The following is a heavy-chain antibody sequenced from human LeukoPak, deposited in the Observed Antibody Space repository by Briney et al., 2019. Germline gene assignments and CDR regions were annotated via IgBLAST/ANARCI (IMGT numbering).Heavy chain of an antibody. Sequence: TSETLSLTCGVSGGSISSGGSTWNWNWIRLPPGKGLEWIGSIYSSGSTYYKPSLKSQVTISLDTSKNQFSLRLNSVTAADTAVYYCARGRSMAFDIWGQGTMVIVSS. CDR1: GGSISSGGSTWN. V-gene: IGHV4-30-4*07. CDR2: IYSSGST. D-gene: IGHD2-8*01. J-gene: IGHJ3*02. CDR3: ARGRSMAFDI.